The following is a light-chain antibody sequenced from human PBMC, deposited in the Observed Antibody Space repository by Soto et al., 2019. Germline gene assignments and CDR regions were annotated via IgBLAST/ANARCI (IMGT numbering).Light chain of an antibody. J-gene: IGLJ3*02. V-gene: IGLV1-44*01. CDR1: SSNIGINP. Sequence: QSVLTQPPSASGTPGQRVPIPCSGSSSNIGINPVNWYQQLPGTAPKLLIFSSNQRPSGVPDRFSGSKSDASASLAISGLQSEDEADYYCAAWDDSLNGWVFGGGTQLTVL. CDR3: AAWDDSLNGWV. CDR2: SSN.